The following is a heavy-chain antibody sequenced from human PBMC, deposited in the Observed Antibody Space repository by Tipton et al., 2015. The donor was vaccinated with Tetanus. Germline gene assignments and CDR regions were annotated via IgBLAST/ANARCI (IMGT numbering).Heavy chain of an antibody. CDR2: IYHSGST. CDR3: ARSWARDFGGDHYYFDL. CDR1: GGSISSSNYY. D-gene: IGHD2-21*02. V-gene: IGHV4-39*07. J-gene: IGHJ2*01. Sequence: TLSLTCTVSGGSISSSNYYWGWIRQPPGKGLEWIGSIYHSGSTYYNPSLKSRVTISVDTSKNQFSLKLSSVTAADTAVYYCARSWARDFGGDHYYFDLWGRGTLVAVSS.